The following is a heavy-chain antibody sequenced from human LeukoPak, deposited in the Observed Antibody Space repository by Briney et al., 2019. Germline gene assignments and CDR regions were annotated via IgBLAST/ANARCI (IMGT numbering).Heavy chain of an antibody. CDR3: ARDPMTVGATPMYYFDY. V-gene: IGHV3-30-3*01. CDR1: GFTFSSYA. J-gene: IGHJ4*02. CDR2: ISYDGSNK. D-gene: IGHD1-26*01. Sequence: GGSLRLSCAASGFTFSSYAMHWVRQAPGKGLEWVAVISYDGSNKYYADSVKGRFTISRDNSKNTLYLQMNSLRAEDTAVYYCARDPMTVGATPMYYFDYWGQGTLVTVSS.